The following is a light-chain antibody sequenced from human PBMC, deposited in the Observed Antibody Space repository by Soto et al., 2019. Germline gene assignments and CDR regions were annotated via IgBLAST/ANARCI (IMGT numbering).Light chain of an antibody. Sequence: QSALTQPASVSGSPGQSITISCTGTSSDVGGYNYVSWYQQHPGKAPKLMIYDVSNRPSGVSNRFSGSKSGNTASLTISGLQAEEEADYYCSSYTRSSTLFGTGTKVTVL. CDR2: DVS. J-gene: IGLJ1*01. V-gene: IGLV2-14*01. CDR3: SSYTRSSTL. CDR1: SSDVGGYNY.